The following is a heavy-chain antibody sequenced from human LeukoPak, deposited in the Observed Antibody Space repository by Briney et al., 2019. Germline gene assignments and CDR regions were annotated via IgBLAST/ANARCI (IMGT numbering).Heavy chain of an antibody. CDR2: IGSGADTYAT. J-gene: IGHJ6*03. CDR3: LVEPTYYVDV. V-gene: IGHV3-73*01. CDR1: GFTFSGSA. Sequence: PGGSLRLSCAVSGFTFSGSAMHWVRQASGKGLEWVGRIGSGADTYATTYAASVKGRFTISRDDSKNTAYLQMNNLKTEDTAVYYCLVEPTYYVDVWGKGTAVTVSS.